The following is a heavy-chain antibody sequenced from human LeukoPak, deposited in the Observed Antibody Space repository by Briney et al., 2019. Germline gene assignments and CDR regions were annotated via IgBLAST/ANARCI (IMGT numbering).Heavy chain of an antibody. Sequence: ASVKVSCKASGYSFTGYYIHWVRQAPGQGLEWMGWINPNSGGTKYAQKFQGRLTMTRDTSISTANMELSRLRSDDTAVYYCARERTTVVTLDYYYGMDVWGQGTTVTVSS. CDR1: GYSFTGYY. V-gene: IGHV1-2*02. CDR3: ARERTTVVTLDYYYGMDV. J-gene: IGHJ6*02. D-gene: IGHD4-23*01. CDR2: INPNSGGT.